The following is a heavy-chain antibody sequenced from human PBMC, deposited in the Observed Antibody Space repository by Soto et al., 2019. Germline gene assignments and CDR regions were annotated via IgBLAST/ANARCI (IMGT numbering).Heavy chain of an antibody. J-gene: IGHJ6*02. CDR3: ARVVVPAAPMVRGVNYYYYYGMDV. CDR1: GGTFSSYA. V-gene: IGHV1-69*13. Sequence: ASVKVSCKASGGTFSSYAISWVRQAPGQGLEWMGGIIPIFGTANYAQKFQGRVTITADESTSTAYMELSSLRSEDTAVYYCARVVVPAAPMVRGVNYYYYYGMDVWGQGTTVTVSS. CDR2: IIPIFGTA. D-gene: IGHD3-10*01.